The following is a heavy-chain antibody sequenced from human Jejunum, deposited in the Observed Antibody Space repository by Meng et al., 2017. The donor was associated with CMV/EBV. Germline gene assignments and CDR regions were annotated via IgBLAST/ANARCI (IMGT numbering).Heavy chain of an antibody. CDR2: ITTYKANT. Sequence: GYTFTSYGISWVRQAPGQGLEWMGWITTYKANTNYAQKFQGRVTMTTDTSTSTAYMELRSLRSDDTAVYYCASSPFGAVTSYFDYWGQGTLVTVSS. CDR3: ASSPFGAVTSYFDY. V-gene: IGHV1-18*01. CDR1: GYTFTSYG. J-gene: IGHJ4*02. D-gene: IGHD3-3*01.